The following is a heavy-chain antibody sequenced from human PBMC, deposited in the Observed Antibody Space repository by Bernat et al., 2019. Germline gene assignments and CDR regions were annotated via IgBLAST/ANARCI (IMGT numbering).Heavy chain of an antibody. Sequence: EMQVVESGGGLVQPGGSLRLSCSASGSTFSRYSMHWVRQAPGGGLDYVSAIGPTGGTYYADSVKGRFTISRDNSKNTLYLQMTSLRPEDTAVYYCVKDLHTALFYWGQGTQVTVSS. V-gene: IGHV3-64D*08. D-gene: IGHD5-18*01. CDR2: IGPTGGT. CDR3: VKDLHTALFY. CDR1: GSTFSRYS. J-gene: IGHJ4*02.